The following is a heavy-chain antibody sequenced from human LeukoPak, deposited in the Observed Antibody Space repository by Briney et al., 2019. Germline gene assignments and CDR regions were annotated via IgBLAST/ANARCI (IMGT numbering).Heavy chain of an antibody. CDR1: GYTFTNYA. V-gene: IGHV7-4-1*02. J-gene: IGHJ3*02. D-gene: IGHD4-17*01. Sequence: ASVKVSCKASGYTFTNYAMNWVRQAPGQGLEWMGWVNTNTGNPTHAQGFTGRFVFSLDTSVSTAYLQISSLKAEDTAVYYCASPPPYAPTGAFDIWGQGTMVTVSS. CDR2: VNTNTGNP. CDR3: ASPPPYAPTGAFDI.